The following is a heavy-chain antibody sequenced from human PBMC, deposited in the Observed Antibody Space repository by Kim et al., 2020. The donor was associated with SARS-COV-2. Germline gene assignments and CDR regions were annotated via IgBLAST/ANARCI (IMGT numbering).Heavy chain of an antibody. D-gene: IGHD6-13*01. CDR2: T. J-gene: IGHJ4*02. Sequence: TYYNPSLKSRVTISVDTSKNQFSLKLSSVTAADTAVYYCARLAAAGVIDYWGQGTLVTVSS. CDR3: ARLAAAGVIDY. V-gene: IGHV4-31*02.